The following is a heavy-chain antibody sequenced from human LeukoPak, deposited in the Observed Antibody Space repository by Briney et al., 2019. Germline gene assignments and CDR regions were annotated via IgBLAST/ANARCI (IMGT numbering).Heavy chain of an antibody. J-gene: IGHJ4*02. Sequence: ASVKVSCKVSGNTLTELSMHWVRQAPGKGLEWMGGFDPEDGETIYAQKFQGRVTMTEDTSTGTAYMELSSLRSEDTAVYYCATGRYSGYLQLDYWGQGTLVTVSS. D-gene: IGHD5-12*01. CDR2: FDPEDGET. CDR1: GNTLTELS. CDR3: ATGRYSGYLQLDY. V-gene: IGHV1-24*01.